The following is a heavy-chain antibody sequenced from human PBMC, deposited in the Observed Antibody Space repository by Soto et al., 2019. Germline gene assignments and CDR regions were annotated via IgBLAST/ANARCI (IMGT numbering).Heavy chain of an antibody. Sequence: SETLSLTCTVSGGSISSSSYYWGWIRQPPGKGLEWIGSIYYSGSTYYNPSLKSRVTISVDTSKNQFSLKLSSVTAADTAVYYCARQGMVRGDPSYYYYYGMDVWGQGTTVTVSS. V-gene: IGHV4-39*01. CDR1: GGSISSSSYY. J-gene: IGHJ6*02. D-gene: IGHD3-10*01. CDR3: ARQGMVRGDPSYYYYYGMDV. CDR2: IYYSGST.